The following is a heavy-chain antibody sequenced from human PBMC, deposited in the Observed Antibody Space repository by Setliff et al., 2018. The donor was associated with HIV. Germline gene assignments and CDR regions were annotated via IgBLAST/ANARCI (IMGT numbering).Heavy chain of an antibody. Sequence: ASVKVSCKASGYTFISYGISWVRQAPGQGLEWMGWINAYNGNTNYAQKFQGRVTMTTDTSTSTAYMELRSLRSDDTAVYYCARYYFDSSAYFLTRTFDYWGQGTLVTVSS. CDR1: GYTFISYG. D-gene: IGHD3-22*01. V-gene: IGHV1-18*01. CDR2: INAYNGNT. J-gene: IGHJ4*02. CDR3: ARYYFDSSAYFLTRTFDY.